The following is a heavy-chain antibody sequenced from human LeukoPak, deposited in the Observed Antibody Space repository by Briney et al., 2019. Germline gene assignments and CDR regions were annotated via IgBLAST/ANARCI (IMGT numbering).Heavy chain of an antibody. D-gene: IGHD3-22*01. CDR1: GYTFTSYD. J-gene: IGHJ5*02. CDR2: MNPNSGNT. Sequence: ASVKVSCKASGYTFTSYDINWVREATGQGLEWMGWMNPNSGNTGYAQKFQGRVTMTRNTSISTAYMELSSLRSEDTAVYYCARGYKYYYDSSGYYEGAFDPWGQGTLVTVSS. V-gene: IGHV1-8*01. CDR3: ARGYKYYYDSSGYYEGAFDP.